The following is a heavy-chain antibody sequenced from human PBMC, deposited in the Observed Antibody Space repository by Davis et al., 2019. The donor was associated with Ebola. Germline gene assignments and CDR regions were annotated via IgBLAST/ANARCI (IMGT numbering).Heavy chain of an antibody. D-gene: IGHD4-23*01. CDR2: IRSKANSYAT. V-gene: IGHV3-73*01. J-gene: IGHJ6*02. CDR1: GFTFSGSA. Sequence: GESLKISCAASGFTFSGSAMHWVRQASGKGLEWVGRIRSKANSYATAYAASVEGRFTISRDDSKNTLYLQMNSLRAEDTAVYYCARDPARLRWPNVYYYYYGMNVWGQGTTVTVSS. CDR3: ARDPARLRWPNVYYYYYGMNV.